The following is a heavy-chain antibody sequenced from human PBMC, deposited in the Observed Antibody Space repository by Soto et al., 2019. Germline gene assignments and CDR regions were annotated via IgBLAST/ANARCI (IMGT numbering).Heavy chain of an antibody. CDR2: INPNSGGT. J-gene: IGHJ6*02. V-gene: IGHV1-2*04. Sequence: ASVKVSCKASGYTFTGYYMHWVRQAPGQGLEWMGWINPNSGGTNYAQKFQGWVTMTRDTSISTAYMELSRLRSDDTAVYYCARDGNGDYLGYYYGMDVWGQGTTVTVSS. CDR3: ARDGNGDYLGYYYGMDV. CDR1: GYTFTGYY. D-gene: IGHD4-17*01.